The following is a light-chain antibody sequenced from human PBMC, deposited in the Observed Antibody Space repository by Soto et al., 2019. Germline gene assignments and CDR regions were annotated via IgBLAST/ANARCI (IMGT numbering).Light chain of an antibody. CDR3: QQYGSSIFT. J-gene: IGKJ3*01. CDR1: QSVSSSY. V-gene: IGKV3-20*01. CDR2: GAS. Sequence: EIVLTQSPGTLSLSPGERATLSCRASQSVSSSYLAWYQQKPGQAPRLLIYGASGRATGIPDRFSGSGSGTDFTLTISRLEPEEFAVYYRQQYGSSIFTFGPGTKVDIK.